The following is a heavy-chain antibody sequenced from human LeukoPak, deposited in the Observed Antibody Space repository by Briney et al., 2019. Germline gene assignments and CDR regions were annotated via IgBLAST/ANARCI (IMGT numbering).Heavy chain of an antibody. D-gene: IGHD3-22*01. CDR1: GGSFSGYY. CDR3: ARGDDGYYYDSSGPGYGMDV. Sequence: SETLSLTCAVYGGSFSGYYWSWIRQPPGKGLEWIGEINHSGSTNYNPSLKSRVTISVDTSKNQFSLKLSSVTAADTAVYYCARGDDGYYYDSSGPGYGMDVWGQGTTVTVSS. CDR2: INHSGST. J-gene: IGHJ6*02. V-gene: IGHV4-34*01.